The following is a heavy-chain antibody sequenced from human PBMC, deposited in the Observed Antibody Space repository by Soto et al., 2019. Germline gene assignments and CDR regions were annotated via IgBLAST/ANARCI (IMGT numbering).Heavy chain of an antibody. D-gene: IGHD1-1*01. V-gene: IGHV3-30*18. J-gene: IGHJ4*02. CDR2: ISYDGSNK. CDR3: AKDNPTIAY. CDR1: GFTFSSSG. Sequence: QMQLVESGGGVVQPGRSLRLSCAASGFTFSSSGMHWARQAPGKGPEWVAIISYDGSNKYYADSVEGRFTISRDNSKNTLFLQMNSLRPEDTAVYFCAKDNPTIAYWGQGTLVTVSS.